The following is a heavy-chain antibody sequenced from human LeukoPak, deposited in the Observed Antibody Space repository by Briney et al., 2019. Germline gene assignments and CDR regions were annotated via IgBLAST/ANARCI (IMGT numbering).Heavy chain of an antibody. CDR1: GGSISSGGYY. CDR3: AREVYCSSTSCYDQHAFDI. D-gene: IGHD2-2*01. Sequence: PSQTLSLTCTVSGGSISSGGYYWSWIRQHPGKGLEWIGYFYYSGSTYYNPSLKSRVTISVDTSKNQFSLKLSSVTAADTAVYYCAREVYCSSTSCYDQHAFDIWGQGTMVTVSS. V-gene: IGHV4-31*03. CDR2: FYYSGST. J-gene: IGHJ3*02.